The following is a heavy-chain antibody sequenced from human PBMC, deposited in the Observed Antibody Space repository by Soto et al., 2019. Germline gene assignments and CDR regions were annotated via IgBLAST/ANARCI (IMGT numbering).Heavy chain of an antibody. CDR2: ISSSSSYT. J-gene: IGHJ4*02. D-gene: IGHD1-26*01. Sequence: GSLRLSCAASGFTFSDYYMSWIRQAPGKGLEWVSYISSSSSYTNYADSVKGRFTISRDNAKNSLYLQMNSLRAEDTAVYYCARDPGGANFFDYWGQGTLVTVSS. V-gene: IGHV3-11*06. CDR3: ARDPGGANFFDY. CDR1: GFTFSDYY.